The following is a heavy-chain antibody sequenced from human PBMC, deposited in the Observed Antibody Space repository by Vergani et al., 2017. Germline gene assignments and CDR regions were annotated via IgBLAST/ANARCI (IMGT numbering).Heavy chain of an antibody. J-gene: IGHJ6*02. CDR1: GGTFSSYA. CDR2: IIPILGIA. V-gene: IGHV1-69*04. CDR3: AIDLQEWWMTTASLDGMDV. D-gene: IGHD4-17*01. Sequence: QVQLVQSGAEVKKPGSSVKVSCKASGGTFSSYAISWVRQAPGQGLEWMGRIIPILGIANYAQKFQGRVTITADKSTSTAYMELSSLRSEDTAVYYCAIDLQEWWMTTASLDGMDVWGQGTTVTVSS.